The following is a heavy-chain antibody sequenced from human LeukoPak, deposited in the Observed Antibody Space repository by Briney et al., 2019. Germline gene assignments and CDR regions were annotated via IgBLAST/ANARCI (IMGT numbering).Heavy chain of an antibody. J-gene: IGHJ4*02. CDR1: GFTFSSYA. V-gene: IGHV3-30-3*01. D-gene: IGHD6-19*01. CDR2: ISYDGSNK. Sequence: PGGSLRLSCAASGFTFSSYAMHWVRQAPGKGLEWVAVISYDGSNKYYADSVKGRFTISRDNSKNTLYLQMNSLRAEDTAVYYCARDPTGYSSGWYWGFFDYWGQGTLVTVSS. CDR3: ARDPTGYSSGWYWGFFDY.